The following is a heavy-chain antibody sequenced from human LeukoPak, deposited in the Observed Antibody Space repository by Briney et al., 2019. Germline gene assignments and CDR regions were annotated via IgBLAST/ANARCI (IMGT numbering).Heavy chain of an antibody. CDR1: GGSISSGSYY. Sequence: SQTLSLTCTVSGGSISSGSYYRSWIRQPAGKGLEWIGRIYTSGSTNYNPSLKSRVTISVDTSKNQFSLKLSSVTAADTAVYYCARVGTVTTQGIWYFDLWGRGTLVTVSS. CDR2: IYTSGST. CDR3: ARVGTVTTQGIWYFDL. D-gene: IGHD4-17*01. J-gene: IGHJ2*01. V-gene: IGHV4-61*02.